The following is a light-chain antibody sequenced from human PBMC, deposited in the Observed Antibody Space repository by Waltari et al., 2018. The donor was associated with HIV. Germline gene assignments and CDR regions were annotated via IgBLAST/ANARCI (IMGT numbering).Light chain of an antibody. Sequence: QSAPTQPASVSGSPGQSITIPCTGARSDIGNYKYVSWYQHHPGIAPKLIIYEDNNRPSGVSNRFSGSKSGKTASLTISGLQAEDESDYYCSSYTDSSVIFGGGTKVTVL. J-gene: IGLJ2*01. CDR2: EDN. V-gene: IGLV2-14*01. CDR1: RSDIGNYKY. CDR3: SSYTDSSVI.